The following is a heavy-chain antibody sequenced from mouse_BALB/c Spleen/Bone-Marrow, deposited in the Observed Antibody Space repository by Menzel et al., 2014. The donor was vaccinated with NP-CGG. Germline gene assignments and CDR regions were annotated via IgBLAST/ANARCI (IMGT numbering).Heavy chain of an antibody. CDR2: ISSGSSTI. Sequence: VQLQQSGGGLVQPGGSRKLSCAASGFTFSSFGMHWVRQAPEKGLECVAYISSGSSTIYYADTVKGRFTISRDNPKNTLFLEMTSLRSEDTAKYYCARRYRYDYFDYWGQGTTLTVSS. CDR1: GFTFSSFG. CDR3: ARRYRYDYFDY. D-gene: IGHD2-14*01. V-gene: IGHV5-17*02. J-gene: IGHJ2*01.